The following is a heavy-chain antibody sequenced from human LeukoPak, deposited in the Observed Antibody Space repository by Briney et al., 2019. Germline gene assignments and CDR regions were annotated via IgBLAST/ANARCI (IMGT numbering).Heavy chain of an antibody. Sequence: PGGSLRLSCAASGFTFSSYSMNWVRQAPGKGLEWVSYISSSSSTIYYADSVKGRFTISRDNAKNSLHLQMNSLRDEDTAVYYCARDPQAIRAAFDIWGQGTMVTVSS. D-gene: IGHD2-2*02. J-gene: IGHJ3*02. CDR3: ARDPQAIRAAFDI. CDR2: ISSSSSTI. V-gene: IGHV3-48*02. CDR1: GFTFSSYS.